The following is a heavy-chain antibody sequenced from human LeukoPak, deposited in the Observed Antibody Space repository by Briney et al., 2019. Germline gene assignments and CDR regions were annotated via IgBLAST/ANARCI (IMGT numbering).Heavy chain of an antibody. Sequence: ASVTVSCTASGYTFTGYYMHWVRQAPGQGLEWVGRINPNSGGTNYAQKFQGRVTMTRDTSISTAYMELSSLRSEDTAVYYCARVRRCSGGSCYSAAFDYWGQGTLVTVSS. V-gene: IGHV1-2*06. D-gene: IGHD2-15*01. CDR1: GYTFTGYY. J-gene: IGHJ4*02. CDR2: INPNSGGT. CDR3: ARVRRCSGGSCYSAAFDY.